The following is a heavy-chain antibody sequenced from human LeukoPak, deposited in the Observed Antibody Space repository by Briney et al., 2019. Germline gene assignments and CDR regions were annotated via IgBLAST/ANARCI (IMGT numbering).Heavy chain of an antibody. D-gene: IGHD2-2*01. CDR1: GVAFSSYS. CDR3: ARGANIVVVPAAMGADY. J-gene: IGHJ4*02. V-gene: IGHV3-21*01. Sequence: GGALRLLCAASGVAFSSYSMNWVRRAPGQGLEWVASISSSSSYIYYEDSVKGRCTISRDNATNSLYLQMNSLRAEDTAVYYCARGANIVVVPAAMGADYWGQGTLVTVSS. CDR2: ISSSSSYI.